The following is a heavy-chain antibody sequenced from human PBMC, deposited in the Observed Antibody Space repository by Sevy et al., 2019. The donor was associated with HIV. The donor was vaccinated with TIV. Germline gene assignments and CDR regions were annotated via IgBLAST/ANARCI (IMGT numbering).Heavy chain of an antibody. J-gene: IGHJ4*02. D-gene: IGHD3-22*01. CDR1: GYTFTSYG. CDR2: ISAYNGNT. Sequence: ATVKVSCKASGYTFTSYGISWVRQAPGQGLEWMGWISAYNGNTNYAQKLQGRVTMTTDTSTSTAYMELRSLRSDDTAVYDCARALNDDYGRSGYLWYFDYWGQGTLVTVSS. V-gene: IGHV1-18*01. CDR3: ARALNDDYGRSGYLWYFDY.